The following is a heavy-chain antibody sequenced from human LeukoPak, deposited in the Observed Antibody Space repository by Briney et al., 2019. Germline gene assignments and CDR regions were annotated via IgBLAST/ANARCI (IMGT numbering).Heavy chain of an antibody. V-gene: IGHV4-31*03. D-gene: IGHD3-22*01. CDR3: AREGYDSSYYYYLDY. CDR2: IYYSGST. J-gene: IGHJ4*02. Sequence: SQTLSLTCTVSGGSISSGDYYWSWIRQHPGKGLEWIGNIYYSGSTYYNPSLKSRFTISVDTSKSQFSLKLSSVTAADTAVYYCAREGYDSSYYYYLDYWGQGTLVTVSS. CDR1: GGSISSGDYY.